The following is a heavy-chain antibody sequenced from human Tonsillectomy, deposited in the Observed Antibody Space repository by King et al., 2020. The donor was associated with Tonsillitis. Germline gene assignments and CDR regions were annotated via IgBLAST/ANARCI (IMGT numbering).Heavy chain of an antibody. J-gene: IGHJ5*02. D-gene: IGHD6-13*01. V-gene: IGHV4-38-2*01. CDR3: ARLGKWGEGSSWLNWFDP. Sequence: QLQESGPGLVKPSETLSLTCAVSGYSISSGYYWGWIRQPPGKGLEWIGSIYHSGSTYYNPSLKSRVTISVDTSKNQFSLKLSSVTAADTAVYYCARLGKWGEGSSWLNWFDPWGQGMLVTVSS. CDR1: GYSISSGYY. CDR2: IYHSGST.